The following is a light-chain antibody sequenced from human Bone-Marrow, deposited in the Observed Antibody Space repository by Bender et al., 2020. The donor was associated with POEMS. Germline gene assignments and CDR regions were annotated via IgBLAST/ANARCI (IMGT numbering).Light chain of an antibody. J-gene: IGLJ3*02. V-gene: IGLV1-44*01. CDR1: DSNFGGNI. CDR3: SSWDDSLSGWV. CDR2: SNY. Sequence: QSVLTQPPSASGTPGQSVIISCSGTDSNFGGNIVNWYKHFQGPAPRLVVYSNYQRPSGVPARSSGSKSGTSASLAISDIQSEDEGDYYCSSWDDSLSGWVFGGGTKLTVL.